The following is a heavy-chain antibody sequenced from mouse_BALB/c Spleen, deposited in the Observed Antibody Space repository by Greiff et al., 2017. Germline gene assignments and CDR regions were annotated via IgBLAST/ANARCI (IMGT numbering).Heavy chain of an antibody. CDR1: GFSLTSYG. Sequence: VMLVESGPGLVAPSQSLSITCTVSGFSLTSYGVHWVRQPPGKGLEWLGVIWAGGSTNYNSALMSRLSISKDNSKSQVFLKMNSLQTDDTAMYYCASDGYGSSYNYAMDYWGQGTSVTVSS. J-gene: IGHJ4*01. CDR2: IWAGGST. CDR3: ASDGYGSSYNYAMDY. D-gene: IGHD1-1*01. V-gene: IGHV2-9*02.